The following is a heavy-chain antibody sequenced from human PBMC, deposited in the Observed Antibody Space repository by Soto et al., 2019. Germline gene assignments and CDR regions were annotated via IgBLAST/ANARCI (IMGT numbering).Heavy chain of an antibody. V-gene: IGHV3-7*01. CDR1: GFTFSSYW. CDR2: IKQDGSER. Sequence: PGGSLRLSCAASGFTFSSYWMSWVRQAPGKGLEWVANIKQDGSERYYVDSVKGRFTIPRDNAEDSLYLQMDSLRAEDTAVYYCAREVYSKYDEYFDYWGQGSLVTVSS. D-gene: IGHD1-26*01. CDR3: AREVYSKYDEYFDY. J-gene: IGHJ4*02.